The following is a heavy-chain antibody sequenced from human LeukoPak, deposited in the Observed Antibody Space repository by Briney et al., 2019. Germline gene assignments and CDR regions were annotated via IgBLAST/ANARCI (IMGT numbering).Heavy chain of an antibody. Sequence: ASVKVSCKASGGTFSSYAISWVRQAPGQGLEWMGGIIPIFGTANYAQKFQGRVTITTDESTSTAYMELSSLRSEDTAVYYCATIGDCSSTSCSIGQDYYYYYMDVWGKGTTVTVSS. CDR2: IIPIFGTA. D-gene: IGHD2-2*01. J-gene: IGHJ6*03. CDR1: GGTFSSYA. CDR3: ATIGDCSSTSCSIGQDYYYYYMDV. V-gene: IGHV1-69*05.